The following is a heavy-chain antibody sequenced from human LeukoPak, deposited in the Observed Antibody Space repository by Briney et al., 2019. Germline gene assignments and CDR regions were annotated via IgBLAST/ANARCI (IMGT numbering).Heavy chain of an antibody. Sequence: SETLSLTCTVSGDSIRSHYCAWIRRPPGKGLEWIGHIYNSATTDYNPSFKSRVTISLDTSKKQFSLKMTSVTALDSAVYYCARGGEGYNDDAFEVWGLGTAVTVSS. V-gene: IGHV4-59*11. CDR3: ARGGEGYNDDAFEV. J-gene: IGHJ3*01. CDR1: GDSIRSHY. D-gene: IGHD5-24*01. CDR2: IYNSATT.